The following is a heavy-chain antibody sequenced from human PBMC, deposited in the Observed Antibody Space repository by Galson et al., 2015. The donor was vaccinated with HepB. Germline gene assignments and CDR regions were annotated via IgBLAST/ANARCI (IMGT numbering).Heavy chain of an antibody. CDR2: ISYDGSNK. CDR1: GFTFSSYG. V-gene: IGHV3-30*03. J-gene: IGHJ6*03. Sequence: SLRLSCAASGFTFSSYGMHWVRQAPGKGLEWVAVISYDGSNKYYADSVKGRFTISRDNSKNTLYLQMNSLRAEDTAVYYCAYGGNGGYMDVWGKGTTVTVSS. CDR3: AYGGNGGYMDV. D-gene: IGHD4-23*01.